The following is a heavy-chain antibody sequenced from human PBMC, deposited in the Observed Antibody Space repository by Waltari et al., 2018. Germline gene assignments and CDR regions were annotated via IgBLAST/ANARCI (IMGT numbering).Heavy chain of an antibody. J-gene: IGHJ4*02. D-gene: IGHD6-6*01. Sequence: ELQLVESGGGLVQPGGSLRLACAASGFSFDDYTMHWVRQAPGKGCGGVASLTWNRVGIGYAEAVKGRFTIARDNAKNALYLQMNSLKVEDTALYYCVKESMTHYYLDSWGQGTPVTVSS. V-gene: IGHV3-9*01. CDR2: LTWNRVGI. CDR3: VKESMTHYYLDS. CDR1: GFSFDDYT.